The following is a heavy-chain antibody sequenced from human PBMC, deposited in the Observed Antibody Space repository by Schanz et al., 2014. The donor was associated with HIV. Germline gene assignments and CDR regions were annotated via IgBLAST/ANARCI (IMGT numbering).Heavy chain of an antibody. CDR2: INPNSGGT. J-gene: IGHJ4*02. V-gene: IGHV1-2*02. D-gene: IGHD2-15*01. Sequence: QLVQSGAEVKKPGASVRVSCKASGYSFTSSFIHWVRQAPGQGLEWMGWINPNSGGTNYAQKFQGRVTMTRDTSISPAYMELSRLRSDDTAVYYCARGRSGYCSGGSCPYGRYYFDYWGQGTLVTVSP. CDR1: GYSFTSSF. CDR3: ARGRSGYCSGGSCPYGRYYFDY.